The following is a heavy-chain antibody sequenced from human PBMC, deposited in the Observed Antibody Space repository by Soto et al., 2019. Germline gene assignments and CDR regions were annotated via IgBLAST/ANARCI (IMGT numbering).Heavy chain of an antibody. D-gene: IGHD2-21*01. CDR2: IYYSGST. V-gene: IGHV4-30-4*02. Sequence: SDTLSLTCTVSGGSISSYYWSWIRQPPGKGLEWIGYIYYSGSTYYNPSLKSRVTISVDTSKNQFSLKLSSVTAADTAVYYCARVNVVGYYYGMDVWGQGTTVTASS. CDR3: ARVNVVGYYYGMDV. J-gene: IGHJ6*02. CDR1: GGSISSYY.